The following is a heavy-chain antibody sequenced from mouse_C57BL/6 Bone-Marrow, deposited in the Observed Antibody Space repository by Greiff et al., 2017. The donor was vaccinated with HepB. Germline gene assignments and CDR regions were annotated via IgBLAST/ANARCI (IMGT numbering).Heavy chain of an antibody. CDR3: AKRGYGNYDYYAMDY. CDR2: IWGGGST. V-gene: IGHV2-9*01. D-gene: IGHD2-1*01. CDR1: GFSLTSHG. J-gene: IGHJ4*01. Sequence: QVQLQQSGPGLVAPSQSLSITCTVSGFSLTSHGVDWVRQPPGKGLEWLGVIWGGGSTNYNSALMSRLSISKDNSKSQVFLKMNSLQTDDTAMYYCAKRGYGNYDYYAMDYWGQGTSVTVSS.